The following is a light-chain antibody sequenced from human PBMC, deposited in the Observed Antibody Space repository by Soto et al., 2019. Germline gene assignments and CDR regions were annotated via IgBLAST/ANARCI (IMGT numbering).Light chain of an antibody. Sequence: QSVLTQPPSASGTPGQRVTISCSGSSSNIGSNTVNWYQQLPGTAPKLLIYSNNQRPSGVPDRFSGSKSGTSASLAISGLQSDDEAAYYCAAWDDSLNGFYVFGTGTKVTVL. CDR2: SNN. J-gene: IGLJ1*01. CDR3: AAWDDSLNGFYV. CDR1: SSNIGSNT. V-gene: IGLV1-44*01.